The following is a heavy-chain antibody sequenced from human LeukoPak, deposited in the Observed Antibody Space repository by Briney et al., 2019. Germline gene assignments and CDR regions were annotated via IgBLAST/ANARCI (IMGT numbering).Heavy chain of an antibody. CDR3: ARASSGYYWDFDY. CDR1: GGSISSSSYY. J-gene: IGHJ4*02. Sequence: TSETLSLTCTVSGGSISSSSYYWGWIRQPPGKGLEWIGSIYYRGNTYYNPSLKSRVTLSADASKNQFSLKVASVTAADTAVYYCARASSGYYWDFDYWGQGALVTVSS. D-gene: IGHD3-22*01. V-gene: IGHV4-39*01. CDR2: IYYRGNT.